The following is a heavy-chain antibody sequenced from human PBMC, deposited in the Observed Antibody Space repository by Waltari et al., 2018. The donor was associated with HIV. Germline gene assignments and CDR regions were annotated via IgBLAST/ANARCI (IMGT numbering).Heavy chain of an antibody. CDR1: GYSLRSGSY. Sequence: QVQLQESGPGLVKSSETLSITCAVSGYSLRSGSYWGWLRQAPGKGLEWSGIIYQSGSTYYNPSLKSRVTISADTSNNQFSLKVSSVTAADTAVYYCARGQGLGTFDCWGQGTLVTVSS. V-gene: IGHV4-38-2*01. CDR2: IYQSGST. D-gene: IGHD6-19*01. CDR3: ARGQGLGTFDC. J-gene: IGHJ4*02.